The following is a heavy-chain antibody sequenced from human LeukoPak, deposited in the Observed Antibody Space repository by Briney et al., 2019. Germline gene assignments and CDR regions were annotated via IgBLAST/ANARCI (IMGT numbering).Heavy chain of an antibody. J-gene: IGHJ4*02. V-gene: IGHV3-33*01. CDR2: IWYDGSNK. CDR3: AREEYSGSYPMD. CDR1: GFTFSSYG. D-gene: IGHD1-26*01. Sequence: PGGSLRLSCAASGFTFSSYGMHWVRQAPGKGLEGVAVIWYDGSNKYYADSVKGRFTISRDNSKNTLYLQMNSLRAEDTAVYYCAREEYSGSYPMDWGQGTLVTVSS.